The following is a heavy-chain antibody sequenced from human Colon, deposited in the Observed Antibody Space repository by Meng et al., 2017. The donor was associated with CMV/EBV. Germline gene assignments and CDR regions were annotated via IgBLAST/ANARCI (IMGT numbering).Heavy chain of an antibody. CDR3: VRARSGGLDY. CDR2: IYYGGSS. CDR1: GGCVSSSNYC. Sequence: GSLRLSCTVSGGCVSSSNYCWGWIRQPPGKGLEWIGAIYYGGSSYYNPSLKSRVTTSVETSMNQSSLKLTSVTAADTAVYYCVRARSGGLDYWGQGTLVTVSS. J-gene: IGHJ4*02. V-gene: IGHV4-39*01. D-gene: IGHD2-15*01.